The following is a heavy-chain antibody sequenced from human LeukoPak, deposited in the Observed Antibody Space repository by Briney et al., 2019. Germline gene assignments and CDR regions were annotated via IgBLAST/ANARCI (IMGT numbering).Heavy chain of an antibody. CDR3: AIHCSGGSCSRSYYFDY. CDR1: GFTFSSNE. V-gene: IGHV3-48*03. J-gene: IGHJ4*02. CDR2: ISSGGSKI. Sequence: GGSLRLSCAASGFTFSSNEMNWVRQAPGKGLEWLSYISSGGSKIYYADSVKGRFTISRDNAKNSLYLQLNSLRAEDTAVYYCAIHCSGGSCSRSYYFDYWGQGTLVTVSS. D-gene: IGHD2-15*01.